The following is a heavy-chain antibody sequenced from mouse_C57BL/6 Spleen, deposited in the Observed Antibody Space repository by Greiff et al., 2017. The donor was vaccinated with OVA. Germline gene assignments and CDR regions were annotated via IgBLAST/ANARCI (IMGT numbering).Heavy chain of an antibody. Sequence: EVQGVESGGGLVKPGGSLKLSCAASGFTFSSYAMSWVRQTPEKRLEWVATISDGGSYTYYPDNVKGRFTISRDNAKNNLYLQMSHLKSEDTAMYYCARDDTTVVAPFAYWGQGTLVTVSA. CDR3: ARDDTTVVAPFAY. D-gene: IGHD1-1*01. CDR1: GFTFSSYA. V-gene: IGHV5-4*01. J-gene: IGHJ3*01. CDR2: ISDGGSYT.